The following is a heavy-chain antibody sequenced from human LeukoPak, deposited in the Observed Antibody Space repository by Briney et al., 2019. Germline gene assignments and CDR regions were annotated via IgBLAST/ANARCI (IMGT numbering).Heavy chain of an antibody. CDR1: GFTFSNYA. Sequence: GKSLRLSCAASGFTFSNYAMSWVRQAPGKGLEWVSTISLSGGSTYYADSVKGRFTISRDNSKNTLYLQMNSLRAEDTAVYYCAIDRRDFDYWGQGSLVTVSS. CDR2: ISLSGGST. CDR3: AIDRRDFDY. V-gene: IGHV3-23*01. J-gene: IGHJ4*02.